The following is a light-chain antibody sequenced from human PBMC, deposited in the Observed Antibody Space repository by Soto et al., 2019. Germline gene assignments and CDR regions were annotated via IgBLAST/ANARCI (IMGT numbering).Light chain of an antibody. CDR2: DAS. V-gene: IGKV3-11*01. J-gene: IGKJ4*01. CDR3: QQRSNWPPSLT. CDR1: QSVSSY. Sequence: EIGLTHAPSTLSLTPLERATLSFMAIQSVSSYLALYQQKPGQAPRLLIYDASNRATGIPARFSGSGSGTDFTLTISSLEPEDFAVYYCQQRSNWPPSLTFGGGTKVDIK.